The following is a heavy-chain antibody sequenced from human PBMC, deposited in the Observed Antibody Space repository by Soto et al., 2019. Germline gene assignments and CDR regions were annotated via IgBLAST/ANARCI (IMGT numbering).Heavy chain of an antibody. Sequence: GASVKVSCKASGGTFSSYAISWVRQAPGQGLEWMGGIIPIFGTANYAQKFQGRVTITADESTSTAYMELSSLRSEDTAVYYCAREDGEMATIDIYYGMDVWGQGTTVTVSS. CDR1: GGTFSSYA. D-gene: IGHD5-12*01. V-gene: IGHV1-69*13. CDR3: AREDGEMATIDIYYGMDV. J-gene: IGHJ6*02. CDR2: IIPIFGTA.